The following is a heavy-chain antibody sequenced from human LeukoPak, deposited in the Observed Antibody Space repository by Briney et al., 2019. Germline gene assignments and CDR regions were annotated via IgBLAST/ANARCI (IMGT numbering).Heavy chain of an antibody. Sequence: GGSLRLSCAASGFTFSSYGMHWVRQAPGKGLEWVAVISYDGSNKYYADSVKGRFTISRDNSKNTLYLQMNSLRAEDTAVHYCASAPFGVVTEYYFDYWGRGTLVTVSS. CDR3: ASAPFGVVTEYYFDY. CDR2: ISYDGSNK. J-gene: IGHJ4*02. V-gene: IGHV3-30*03. CDR1: GFTFSSYG. D-gene: IGHD3-3*01.